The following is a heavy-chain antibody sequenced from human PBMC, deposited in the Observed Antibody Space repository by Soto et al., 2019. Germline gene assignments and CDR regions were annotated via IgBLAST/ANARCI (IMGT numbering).Heavy chain of an antibody. CDR3: AKIAHQDWGYYGILTGYYIDY. CDR1: GFTFSIYG. Sequence: GGSLRLSCAASGFTFSIYGMHWVRQAPGKGLEWVAVISYDGSNKYYADSVKGRFTISRDNSKNTLYLQMNSLRAEDTAVYYCAKIAHQDWGYYGILTGYYIDYWGQGTLVTVSS. J-gene: IGHJ4*02. V-gene: IGHV3-30*18. D-gene: IGHD3-9*01. CDR2: ISYDGSNK.